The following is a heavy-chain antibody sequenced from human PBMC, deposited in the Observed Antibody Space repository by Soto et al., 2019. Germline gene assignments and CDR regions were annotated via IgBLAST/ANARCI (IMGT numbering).Heavy chain of an antibody. D-gene: IGHD6-19*01. CDR1: GHSLSSGGYY. Sequence: QVQLQESGPGLVKPSENLTLTCTVSGHSLSSGGYYWSWIRQQPGKGLEWLAYIYFTGSTLYNPSLKSRLAMSLDTSKNQFSLKLASVTATDTAIYYCARDWGSSGWPNWGQGTLVTVSS. V-gene: IGHV4-31*03. CDR2: IYFTGST. CDR3: ARDWGSSGWPN. J-gene: IGHJ4*02.